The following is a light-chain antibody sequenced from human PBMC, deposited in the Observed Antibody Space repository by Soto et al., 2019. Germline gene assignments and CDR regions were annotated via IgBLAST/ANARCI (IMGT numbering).Light chain of an antibody. J-gene: IGKJ1*01. V-gene: IGKV1-39*01. CDR2: DAS. CDR3: QQSYSTPPWT. Sequence: DIQLTQSPSSLSASVGDKVTITCRASQSIRSYLNWVQQKPVKAPKLLIYDASSLQTGVPSRFSGSGSGTDFSLTISSLQPEDFATYYCQQSYSTPPWTFGQGTKVDI. CDR1: QSIRSY.